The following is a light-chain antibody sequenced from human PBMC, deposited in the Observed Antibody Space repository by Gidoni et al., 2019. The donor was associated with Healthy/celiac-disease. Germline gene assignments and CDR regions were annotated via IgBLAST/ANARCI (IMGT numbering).Light chain of an antibody. CDR3: QEWDSSTVV. V-gene: IGLV3-1*01. CDR2: QDS. Sequence: SHELSQPPSVSVSPGQTASITCSGDKLGDKYACWYQQKPGQSPVLVIYQDSKRPSGIPERFSGTNSGNTATLTNGGNQAMDEAEYYWQEWDSSTVVFGGGTKLTVL. CDR1: KLGDKY. J-gene: IGLJ2*01.